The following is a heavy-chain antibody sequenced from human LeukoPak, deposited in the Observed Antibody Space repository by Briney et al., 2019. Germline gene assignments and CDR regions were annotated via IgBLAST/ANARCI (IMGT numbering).Heavy chain of an antibody. CDR1: GFTFDDYG. CDR3: AKGGAAADNYWYFDL. J-gene: IGHJ2*01. D-gene: IGHD6-13*01. V-gene: IGHV3-9*01. CDR2: ISWNRGSI. Sequence: QAGRSLRLSCAASGFTFDDYGMHWVRQAPGKGLEWVSGISWNRGSIGYADSVKGRFTISRDTAKNSLYLQMNSLRPEDTALYYCAKGGAAADNYWYFDLWGCGTLVTVSS.